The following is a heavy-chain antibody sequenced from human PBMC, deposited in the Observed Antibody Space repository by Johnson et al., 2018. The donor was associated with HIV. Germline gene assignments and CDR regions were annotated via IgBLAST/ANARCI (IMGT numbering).Heavy chain of an antibody. J-gene: IGHJ3*02. CDR2: INWNGGRT. CDR3: AKVNLRYSVFTGAFDI. D-gene: IGHD1-26*01. Sequence: VQVVESGGGLVQPGGSLRLSCAVSGFTVSSNYMSWVRQAPGKGLEWVSGINWNGGRTGYADSVKGRFTISRDNSKNTLYLQMNSLRAEDTAVYYCAKVNLRYSVFTGAFDIWGQGTMVTVSS. CDR1: GFTVSSNY. V-gene: IGHV3-66*02.